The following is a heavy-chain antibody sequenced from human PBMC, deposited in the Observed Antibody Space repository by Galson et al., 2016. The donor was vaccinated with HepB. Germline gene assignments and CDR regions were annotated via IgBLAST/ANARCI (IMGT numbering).Heavy chain of an antibody. CDR1: GYTFTSYG. Sequence: SVKVSCKASGYTFTSYGISWVRQAPGQGLEWMGWINSYNGNTNYAHKLQGRVTMTTDTSTSTAYMELRSLGSDDTAVYYCASHYGSGSSNWFDPWGQGTLVTVSS. D-gene: IGHD3-10*01. CDR2: INSYNGNT. V-gene: IGHV1-18*04. J-gene: IGHJ5*02. CDR3: ASHYGSGSSNWFDP.